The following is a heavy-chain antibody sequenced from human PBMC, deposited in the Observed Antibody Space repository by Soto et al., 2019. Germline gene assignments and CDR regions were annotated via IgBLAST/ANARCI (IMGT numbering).Heavy chain of an antibody. V-gene: IGHV1-69*13. CDR3: ARAMDTAMVTDAFDI. CDR1: GGTFSSYA. CDR2: IIPIFGTA. D-gene: IGHD5-18*01. Sequence: SVKVSCKASGGTFSSYAISWVRQAPGQGLEWMGGIIPIFGTANYAQKFQGRVTITADESTSTAYMELSSLRSEDTAVYYCARAMDTAMVTDAFDIWGQGTMVTVSS. J-gene: IGHJ3*02.